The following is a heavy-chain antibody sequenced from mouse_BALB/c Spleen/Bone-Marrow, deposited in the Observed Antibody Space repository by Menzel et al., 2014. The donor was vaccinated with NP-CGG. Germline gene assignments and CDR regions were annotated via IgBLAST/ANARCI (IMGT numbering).Heavy chain of an antibody. J-gene: IGHJ4*01. V-gene: IGHV5-6-5*01. CDR1: GFTFSSYA. D-gene: IGHD2-3*01. CDR3: ARVEDGYYVRAMDY. CDR2: ISSGGST. Sequence: DVQLVESGGGLVKPGGSLKLSCAAPGFTFSSYAMSWVRQTPEKRLEWVASISSGGSTYYPDSVKGRFTISRDNARNILYLQMSSLRSEDTAMYYCARVEDGYYVRAMDYWGQGTSVTVSS.